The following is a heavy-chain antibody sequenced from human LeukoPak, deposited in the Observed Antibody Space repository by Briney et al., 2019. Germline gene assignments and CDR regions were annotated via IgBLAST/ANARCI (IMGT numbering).Heavy chain of an antibody. CDR3: ARDKGGWNPFDY. D-gene: IGHD6-19*01. J-gene: IGHJ4*02. Sequence: PGGSLRLSCAASAFTFSNYWMSWVRQAPGKGLEWVANIKQDGSEKYYVDSVKGRFTISRDNAKNSLYLQMNSLRAEDTAVYYCARDKGGWNPFDYWGQGTLVTVSS. CDR1: AFTFSNYW. CDR2: IKQDGSEK. V-gene: IGHV3-7*01.